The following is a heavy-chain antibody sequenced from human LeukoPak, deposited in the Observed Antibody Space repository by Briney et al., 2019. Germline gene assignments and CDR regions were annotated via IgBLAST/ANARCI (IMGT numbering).Heavy chain of an antibody. CDR1: GLIFSSYE. Sequence: GGSLRLSCAASGLIFSSYEMNWVRQAPGKGLEWVSYISSSGNTIYYADSVKGRFTISRDNAKNSLYLQMNSLRADDTAVYDCARTDYWGQGTLVTVSS. CDR3: ARTDY. J-gene: IGHJ4*02. V-gene: IGHV3-48*03. CDR2: ISSSGNTI.